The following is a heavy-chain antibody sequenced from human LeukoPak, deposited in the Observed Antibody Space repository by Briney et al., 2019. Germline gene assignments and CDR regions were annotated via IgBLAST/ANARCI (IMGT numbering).Heavy chain of an antibody. CDR2: INPNSGGT. D-gene: IGHD1-26*01. V-gene: IGHV1-2*02. CDR3: ARGSGSPYPYYYYMDV. Sequence: ASVKVSCKASGYTFTGYYMHWVRQAPGQGLGWMGWINPNSGGTNYAQKFQGRVTMTRDTSISTAYMELSRLRSDDTAVYYCARGSGSPYPYYYYMDVWGKGTTVTISS. CDR1: GYTFTGYY. J-gene: IGHJ6*03.